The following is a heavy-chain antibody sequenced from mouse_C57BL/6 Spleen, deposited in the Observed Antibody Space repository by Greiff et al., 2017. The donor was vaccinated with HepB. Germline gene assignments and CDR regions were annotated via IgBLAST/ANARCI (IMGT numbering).Heavy chain of an antibody. J-gene: IGHJ1*03. V-gene: IGHV14-4*01. Sequence: EVQLQQSGAELVRPGASVKLSCTASGFNIKDDYMHWVKQRPEQGLEWIGWIDPENGDTEYASKFQGKATITADTSSNTAYLQLSSLTSEDTAVYYCTTSTTVVYWCFEVWGTGTTVTVSS. D-gene: IGHD1-1*01. CDR3: TTSTTVVYWCFEV. CDR1: GFNIKDDY. CDR2: IDPENGDT.